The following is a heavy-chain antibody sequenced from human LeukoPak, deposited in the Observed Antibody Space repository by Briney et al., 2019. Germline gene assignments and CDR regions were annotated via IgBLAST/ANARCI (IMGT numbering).Heavy chain of an antibody. CDR3: ARGLRVVRGAPTYYFDN. D-gene: IGHD3-10*01. J-gene: IGHJ4*02. CDR1: RFTFSDYY. CDR2: ISSSGNTI. Sequence: PGGSLRLSCAASRFTFSDYYMSWIRQAPGEGLEWVSYISSSGNTIYYADSVKGRFTISRDNARNSLYLQMNSLRAEDTAVYYCARGLRVVRGAPTYYFDNWGQGTLVSVSS. V-gene: IGHV3-11*04.